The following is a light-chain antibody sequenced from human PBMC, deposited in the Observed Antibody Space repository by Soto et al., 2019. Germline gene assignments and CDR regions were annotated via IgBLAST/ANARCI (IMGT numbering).Light chain of an antibody. J-gene: IGKJ1*01. CDR1: QSVSGN. Sequence: EIVMTQSPATLSVSPGERATLSCRASQSVSGNLAWYQQKPGQAPRLLIYGASTRATGIPARFSGSGSGTECPLHISRRQSEDFADYYCQPYNNWPPTFGQGTKVEIK. CDR3: QPYNNWPPT. CDR2: GAS. V-gene: IGKV3D-15*01.